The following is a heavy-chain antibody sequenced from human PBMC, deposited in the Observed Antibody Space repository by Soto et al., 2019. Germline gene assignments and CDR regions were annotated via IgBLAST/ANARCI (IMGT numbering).Heavy chain of an antibody. CDR1: GFTFSSYA. V-gene: IGHV3-23*01. CDR3: AKDLVSMGATACYFDY. D-gene: IGHD1-26*01. J-gene: IGHJ4*02. Sequence: EVQLLESGGGLVQPGGSLRLSCAASGFTFSSYAMSWVRQAPGKGLEWVSAISGSGGSTYYADSVKGRFTISRDNSKNTLYLQMNSLRAEDTAVYYCAKDLVSMGATACYFDYWGQGTLVTVSS. CDR2: ISGSGGST.